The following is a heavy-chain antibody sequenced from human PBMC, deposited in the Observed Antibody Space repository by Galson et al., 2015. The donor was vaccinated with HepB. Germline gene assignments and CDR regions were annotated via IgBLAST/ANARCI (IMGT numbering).Heavy chain of an antibody. J-gene: IGHJ4*02. CDR1: GFTFSSYG. CDR2: ISYDGSNK. CDR3: AKDQARGDTNFDY. D-gene: IGHD3-16*01. V-gene: IGHV3-30*18. Sequence: SLRLSCAASGFTFSSYGMHWVRQAPGKGLEWVAVISYDGSNKYYADSVKGRFTISRDNSKNTLYLQMNSLRAEDTAVYYCAKDQARGDTNFDYWGQGTLVTVSS.